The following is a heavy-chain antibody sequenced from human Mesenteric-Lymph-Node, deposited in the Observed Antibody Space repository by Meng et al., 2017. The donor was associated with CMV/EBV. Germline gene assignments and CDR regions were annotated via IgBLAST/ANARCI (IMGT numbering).Heavy chain of an antibody. CDR3: ARGKAFDI. Sequence: ASVKVSCKASGYTFINYGLSWARQAPGQGLEWMGWITAYSGNTNYAQKFQGRVTMTTDTSTSTVYMELRSLRSDDTAVYYCARGKAFDIWGQGTMVTVSS. J-gene: IGHJ3*02. V-gene: IGHV1-18*01. CDR2: ITAYSGNT. CDR1: GYTFINYG.